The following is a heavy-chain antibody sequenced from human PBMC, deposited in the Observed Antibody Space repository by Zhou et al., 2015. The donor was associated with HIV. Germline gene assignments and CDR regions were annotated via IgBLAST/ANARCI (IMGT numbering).Heavy chain of an antibody. CDR1: GYSFSSYA. CDR2: ITPMFSIA. CDR3: ARGGVVAAPMDF. J-gene: IGHJ4*02. Sequence: QVQLVQSGAEVKKPGSSVKVSCKSSGYSFSSYAISWVRQAPGQGLEWMGSITPMFSIANYAQIFQGRVTVTADESTSTSYLEMWSLTFDDSAIYYCARGGVVAAPMDFWGQGARVTVAS. D-gene: IGHD2-15*01. V-gene: IGHV1-69*18.